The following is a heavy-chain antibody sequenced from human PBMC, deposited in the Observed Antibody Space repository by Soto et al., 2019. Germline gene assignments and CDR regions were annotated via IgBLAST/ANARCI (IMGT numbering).Heavy chain of an antibody. CDR2: INHSGST. J-gene: IGHJ3*02. V-gene: IGHV4-34*01. D-gene: IGHD4-17*01. CDR1: GGSFSGYY. Sequence: SETLSLTCAVYGGSFSGYYWSWIRQPPGKGLEWIGEINHSGSTNYNPSLKSRVTISVDTSKNQFSLKLSSVTAADTAVYYCARRSDQLRRAFNIWGQGTMVTVSS. CDR3: ARRSDQLRRAFNI.